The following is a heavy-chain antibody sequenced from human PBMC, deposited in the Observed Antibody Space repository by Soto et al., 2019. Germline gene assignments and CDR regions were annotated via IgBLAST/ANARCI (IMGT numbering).Heavy chain of an antibody. CDR2: IYHSGST. CDR3: AREGYYDSSGYDY. J-gene: IGHJ4*02. Sequence: QVQLQESGPGLVKPSGTLSLTCAVSGGSISSSNWWSWVRQPPGKGLEWIGEIYHSGSTNYNPSLKRRVTISGDKSKNQFSLKLSSVTAADTAVYYCAREGYYDSSGYDYWGQGTLVIVSS. CDR1: GGSISSSNW. D-gene: IGHD3-22*01. V-gene: IGHV4-4*02.